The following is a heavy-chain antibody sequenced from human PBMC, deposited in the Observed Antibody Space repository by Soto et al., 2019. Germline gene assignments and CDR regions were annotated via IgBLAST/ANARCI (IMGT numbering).Heavy chain of an antibody. J-gene: IGHJ6*02. CDR2: ISAYNGNT. CDR3: AREGVGAHCSSTSCRNYYYYGMDV. D-gene: IGHD2-2*01. V-gene: IGHV1-18*01. Sequence: QVQLVQSGAEVKXPGASVKVSCKASGYTFTSYGISWVRQAPGQGLEWMGWISAYNGNTNYAQKLQGRVTMTTDTYTSTAYMELRSLRSDDTSVYYCAREGVGAHCSSTSCRNYYYYGMDVWGQGTTVTVSS. CDR1: GYTFTSYG.